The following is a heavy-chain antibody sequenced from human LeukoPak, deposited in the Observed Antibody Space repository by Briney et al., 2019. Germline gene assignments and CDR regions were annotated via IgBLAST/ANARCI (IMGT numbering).Heavy chain of an antibody. CDR1: GGSISSYY. CDR3: ARAGSALLPFDY. Sequence: SETLSLTCTVSGGSISSYYWSWIRQPPGKGLEWIGYIYYSGSTSYNPSLKSRVTISVDTSKKQFSLKLSSVTAADTAVYYCARAGSALLPFDYWGQGTLVTVSS. CDR2: IYYSGST. V-gene: IGHV4-59*01. J-gene: IGHJ4*02. D-gene: IGHD6-19*01.